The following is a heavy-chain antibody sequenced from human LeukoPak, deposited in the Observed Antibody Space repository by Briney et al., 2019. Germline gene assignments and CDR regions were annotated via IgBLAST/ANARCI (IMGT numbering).Heavy chain of an antibody. CDR1: GYTFTTYY. D-gene: IGHD5-24*01. J-gene: IGHJ4*02. CDR3: ARSVKMPTIVH. Sequence: GASVKVSCKASGYTFTTYYMHWVRQAPGQGLQWMGIINPSGGSTSYAQKFQGRVTMTRDTSTNTVYMELSSLRSDDTAIYYCARSVKMPTIVHWGQGTLVTVSS. V-gene: IGHV1-46*03. CDR2: INPSGGST.